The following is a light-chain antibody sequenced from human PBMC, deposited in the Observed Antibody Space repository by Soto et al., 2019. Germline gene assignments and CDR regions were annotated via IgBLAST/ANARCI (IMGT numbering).Light chain of an antibody. J-gene: IGLJ3*02. V-gene: IGLV2-14*01. CDR2: EVS. CDR3: SSKTSTTTVV. CDR1: SSDIGAYNY. Sequence: QSALTQPASVSGSPGQSITISCTGTSSDIGAYNYVSWYQHHPGKAPKLMIYEVSNRPSGLSNRFSGSKSGNTAYLTISGLQAEDEADYYCSSKTSTTTVVFGGGTKLTVL.